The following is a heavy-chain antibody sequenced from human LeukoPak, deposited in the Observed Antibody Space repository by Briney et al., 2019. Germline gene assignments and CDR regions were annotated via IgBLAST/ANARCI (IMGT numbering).Heavy chain of an antibody. CDR2: ISYDGSNK. Sequence: GGSLRLSCAASGFTFSSYAMHWVRQAPGKGLEWVAVISYDGSNKYYADSVKGRFTISRDNSKNTLYLQMNSLRAEDTAVYYCAREATYYDILTGYYNGPFDYWGQGTLVTDSS. CDR3: AREATYYDILTGYYNGPFDY. D-gene: IGHD3-9*01. CDR1: GFTFSSYA. J-gene: IGHJ4*02. V-gene: IGHV3-30*04.